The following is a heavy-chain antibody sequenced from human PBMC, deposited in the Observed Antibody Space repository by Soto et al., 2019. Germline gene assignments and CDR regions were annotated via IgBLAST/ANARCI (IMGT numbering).Heavy chain of an antibody. CDR1: GGSISSYY. Sequence: SETLSLSCTVSGGSISSYYWSWIRQPAGKGMEWIGRIHTTDGTNYNPSLKSRVTMSIDTSNNQFSLKLSSLTAADTAVYYCARALSSAAGLYFDFWGQGTLVTVSS. V-gene: IGHV4-4*07. D-gene: IGHD6-13*01. CDR2: IHTTDGT. CDR3: ARALSSAAGLYFDF. J-gene: IGHJ4*02.